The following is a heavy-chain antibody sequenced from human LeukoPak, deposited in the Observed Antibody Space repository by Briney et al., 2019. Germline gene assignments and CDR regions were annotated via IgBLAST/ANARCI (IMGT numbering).Heavy chain of an antibody. J-gene: IGHJ4*02. CDR3: AKVPAVHCSGGSCYFDY. V-gene: IGHV3-23*01. CDR2: ISGSGGST. CDR1: GFTFSSYA. D-gene: IGHD2-15*01. Sequence: GGSLRLSCAASGFTFSSYAMSWVRQAPGKGLEWVSAISGSGGSTYYADSVKGRFTISRDNSKNTLYLQMNSLRAEDTAVYYCAKVPAVHCSGGSCYFDYWGQGTLVSVSS.